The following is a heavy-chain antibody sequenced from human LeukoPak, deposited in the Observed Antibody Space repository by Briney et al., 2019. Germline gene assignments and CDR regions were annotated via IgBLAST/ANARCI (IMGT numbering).Heavy chain of an antibody. CDR2: ISNDGSNK. V-gene: IGHV3-30*04. Sequence: GGSLRLSCAASGFTFSSYAMNWVRQAPGKGLEWVAVISNDGSNKYYADSVKGRFTISRDNSKNTLYLQMNSLRAEDTAVYYCARKVPVWGAVDYWGQGTLVTVSS. D-gene: IGHD3-16*01. CDR1: GFTFSSYA. CDR3: ARKVPVWGAVDY. J-gene: IGHJ4*02.